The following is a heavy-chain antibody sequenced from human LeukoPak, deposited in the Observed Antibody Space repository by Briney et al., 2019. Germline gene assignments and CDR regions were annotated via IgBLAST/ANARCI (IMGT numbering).Heavy chain of an antibody. Sequence: GGSLRLSCAASGFIVSSNYMSWVRQAPGKGLEWVSVIYSGGSTYYADSVKGRFTLSRDNSNKTLFLQINSLRVEDTAVYYCAKDRSGTWSFDYWGQGTLVTVSS. CDR1: GFIVSSNY. CDR3: AKDRSGTWSFDY. V-gene: IGHV3-53*05. D-gene: IGHD3-3*01. CDR2: IYSGGST. J-gene: IGHJ4*02.